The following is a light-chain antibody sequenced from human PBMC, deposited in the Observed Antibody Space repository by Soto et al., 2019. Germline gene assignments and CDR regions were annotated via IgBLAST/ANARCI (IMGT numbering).Light chain of an antibody. CDR3: SLHTSTITLEVI. Sequence: QSVLTQPASVSGSPGQSVTISCTGSNSDVGGYDFVSWYQHHPGKAPKLILYEVTKRPSGVSNRFSASKSGNTASLTISGLQAEDDADYYCSLHTSTITLEVIFGGGTKLTVL. V-gene: IGLV2-14*01. CDR2: EVT. J-gene: IGLJ2*01. CDR1: NSDVGGYDF.